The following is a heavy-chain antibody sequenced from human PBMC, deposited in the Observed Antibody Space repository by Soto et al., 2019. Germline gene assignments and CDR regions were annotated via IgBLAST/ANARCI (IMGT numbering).Heavy chain of an antibody. CDR1: GFTFSSYW. J-gene: IGHJ6*02. CDR3: ARCDWNYLFYFYGYDV. Sequence: GGSLRLSCAASGFTFSSYWMSWVRQAPGKGLEWVANIKQDGSEKYYVDSVKGRFTISRDNAKNSLYLQMNSLRAEDTAVYYCARCDWNYLFYFYGYDVCRQLPTVTASS. V-gene: IGHV3-7*01. D-gene: IGHD1-7*01. CDR2: IKQDGSEK.